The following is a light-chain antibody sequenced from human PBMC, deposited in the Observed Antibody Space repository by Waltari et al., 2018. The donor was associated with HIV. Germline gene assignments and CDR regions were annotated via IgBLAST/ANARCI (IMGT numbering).Light chain of an antibody. J-gene: IGLJ1*01. CDR2: KDS. Sequence: SSELTQTHALSVSPGQTARITCSGDYLSKKQAFWYHQRPGQAPVLVIDKDSERHPGIPERCSGSSSGTTVTLTISGVQAEDEGDYYWQSPGSGGTYVFGPGTKVTVL. CDR1: YLSKKQ. CDR3: QSPGSGGTYV. V-gene: IGLV3-25*03.